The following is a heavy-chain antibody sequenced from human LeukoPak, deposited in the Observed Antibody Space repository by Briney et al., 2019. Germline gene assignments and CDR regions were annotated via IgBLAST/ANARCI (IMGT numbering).Heavy chain of an antibody. D-gene: IGHD2-15*01. Sequence: GASVKVSCKASGGTFSSYAISWVRQAPGQGLEWMGGIIPIFGTANYAQKFQGRVTITADESTSTAYMELSSLRSEDTAVYYCARGLGYCSGGSCLYYYYYGMDVWGQGTTVTVSS. CDR2: IIPIFGTA. J-gene: IGHJ6*02. CDR1: GGTFSSYA. V-gene: IGHV1-69*13. CDR3: ARGLGYCSGGSCLYYYYYGMDV.